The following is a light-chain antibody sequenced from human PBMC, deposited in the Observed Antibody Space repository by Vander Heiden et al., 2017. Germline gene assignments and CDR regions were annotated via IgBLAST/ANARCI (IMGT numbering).Light chain of an antibody. CDR3: QSYDSRLSVV. CDR2: ANT. CDR1: RSNGGGGND. J-gene: IGLJ2*01. Sequence: QSVLTQPPSLSPAPGQRVTMSGTGGRSNGGGGNDVNWYQQLPGTAPKLRIYANTNRPSGVPDRFSGSKSGTSASLAITGLQAEDEADYYCQSYDSRLSVVFGGGTKLTVL. V-gene: IGLV1-40*01.